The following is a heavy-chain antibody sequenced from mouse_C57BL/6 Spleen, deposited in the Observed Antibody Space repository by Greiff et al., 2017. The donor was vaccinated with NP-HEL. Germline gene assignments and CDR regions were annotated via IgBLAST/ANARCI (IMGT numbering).Heavy chain of an antibody. Sequence: QVQLQQSGPELVKPGASVKISCKASGYAFSSSWMNWVKQRPGKGLEWIGRIYPGDGDTNYNGKFKGKATLTADKSSSTAYMQLSSLTSEDSAVYFCARRLTGSFDYWGQGTTLTVSS. D-gene: IGHD4-1*01. CDR2: IYPGDGDT. J-gene: IGHJ2*01. CDR1: GYAFSSSW. CDR3: ARRLTGSFDY. V-gene: IGHV1-82*01.